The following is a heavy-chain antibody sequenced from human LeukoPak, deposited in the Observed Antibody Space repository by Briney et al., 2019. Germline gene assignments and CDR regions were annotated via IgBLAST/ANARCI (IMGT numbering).Heavy chain of an antibody. V-gene: IGHV4-30-4*01. CDR1: GASIRSGDYY. J-gene: IGHJ3*02. D-gene: IGHD2-15*01. Sequence: SETLSLTCTVSGASIRSGDYYWSWIRQPPGKGLEWIGYIYDSGSTNYNPSLKSRITISVDTSENRFSLKLSSVTATDTAVYYCARDCSGGSCYGAFDIWGQGTMVTVSS. CDR2: IYDSGST. CDR3: ARDCSGGSCYGAFDI.